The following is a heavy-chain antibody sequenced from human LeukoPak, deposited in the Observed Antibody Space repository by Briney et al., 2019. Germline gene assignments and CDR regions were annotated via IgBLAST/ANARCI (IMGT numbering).Heavy chain of an antibody. Sequence: SETLSLTCTVSGGSISGYHWGWIRQPPGKGLEWIGYISYSGRTNYNPSLKSRVAVSVDTSKNQFSLKLSSVTAADTAVYYCARRYYDGSLPYAFDIWGQGTVVTVSS. CDR3: ARRYYDGSLPYAFDI. V-gene: IGHV4-59*08. CDR1: GGSISGYH. D-gene: IGHD3-22*01. CDR2: ISYSGRT. J-gene: IGHJ3*02.